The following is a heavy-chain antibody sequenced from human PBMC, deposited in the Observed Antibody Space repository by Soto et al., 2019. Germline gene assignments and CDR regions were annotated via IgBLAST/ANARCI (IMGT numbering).Heavy chain of an antibody. V-gene: IGHV1-58*01. Sequence: QMQLVQSGPEVKKPGTSVKVSCKASGFNFTSSAVQWVRQARGQRLELIGWIVVGSGNTNYAQKFQERVTITRDMSTSTAYMELSSLRSEDTAVHYCAAALHDYGDYVGFYFDYWGQGTLVTVSS. CDR3: AAALHDYGDYVGFYFDY. D-gene: IGHD4-17*01. CDR2: IVVGSGNT. CDR1: GFNFTSSA. J-gene: IGHJ4*02.